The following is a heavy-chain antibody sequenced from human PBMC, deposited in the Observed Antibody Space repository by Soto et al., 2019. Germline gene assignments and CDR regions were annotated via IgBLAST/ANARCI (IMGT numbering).Heavy chain of an antibody. J-gene: IGHJ6*02. V-gene: IGHV3-48*03. CDR1: GFTFSSYE. CDR2: ISSSGSTI. Sequence: GWSLILSCAASGFTFSSYEMNWVRQAPGKGLEWVSYISSSGSTIYYADSVKGRFTISRDNAKNSLYLQMNRLRAEETAVYYCARDGGDGSGSYDQYYYYGMDGWGQGTTVTVS. D-gene: IGHD3-10*01. CDR3: ARDGGDGSGSYDQYYYYGMDG.